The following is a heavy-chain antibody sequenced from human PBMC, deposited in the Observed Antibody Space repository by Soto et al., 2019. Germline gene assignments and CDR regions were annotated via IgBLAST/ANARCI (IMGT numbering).Heavy chain of an antibody. Sequence: EVQLLESGGGLVQPGGSLRLSCAASGFTFSTSGMSWVRQAPGKGLEWVSSISGSGDYTNYADSVKGRFTISRDNSKNTLYLQINSLTAEDMAVYYCANHGGFDIWGQGTMVAVSS. CDR2: ISGSGDYT. CDR1: GFTFSTSG. CDR3: ANHGGFDI. D-gene: IGHD4-17*01. V-gene: IGHV3-23*01. J-gene: IGHJ3*02.